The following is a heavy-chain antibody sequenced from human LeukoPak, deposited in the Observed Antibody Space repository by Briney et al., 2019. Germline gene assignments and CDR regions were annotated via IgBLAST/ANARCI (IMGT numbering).Heavy chain of an antibody. V-gene: IGHV3-74*01. Sequence: GGSLRLSCAASGFTFSTYWTQWVRQAPGKGLVWVSCINSDGSSPSYADSVKGRFTISRDNAKNTVYLQMNSLRAEDTAVYYCARWGSSGWYPMDVWGQGTTVTVSS. CDR3: ARWGSSGWYPMDV. J-gene: IGHJ6*02. D-gene: IGHD6-19*01. CDR1: GFTFSTYW. CDR2: INSDGSSP.